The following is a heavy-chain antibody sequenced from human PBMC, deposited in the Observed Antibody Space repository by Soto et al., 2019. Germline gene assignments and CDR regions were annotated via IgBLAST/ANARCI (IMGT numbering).Heavy chain of an antibody. CDR2: IYYSGST. CDR3: ARRRAYSNYVLPHYYYYYMDV. D-gene: IGHD4-4*01. CDR1: GGSISSSSYY. Sequence: SETLSLTCTVSGGSISSSSYYWGWIRQPPGKGLEWIGSIYYSGSTYYNPSLKSRVTISVDTSKNQFSLKLSSVTAADTAVYYCARRRAYSNYVLPHYYYYYMDVWGKGTKVTVSS. V-gene: IGHV4-39*01. J-gene: IGHJ6*03.